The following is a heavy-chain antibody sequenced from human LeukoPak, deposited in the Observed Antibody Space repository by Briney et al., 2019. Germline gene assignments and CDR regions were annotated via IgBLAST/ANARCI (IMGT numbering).Heavy chain of an antibody. CDR2: IWYDGSNT. Sequence: GRSLRLSCAASGFTFSTYGMHWVRQAPGKGLEWVALIWYDGSNTYYADSVKGRFTISRDDSKNTVYLQMNSLRAEDTALYYCARGFLDFDSWGQGTLVIVSS. D-gene: IGHD3-3*01. CDR3: ARGFLDFDS. J-gene: IGHJ4*02. CDR1: GFTFSTYG. V-gene: IGHV3-33*08.